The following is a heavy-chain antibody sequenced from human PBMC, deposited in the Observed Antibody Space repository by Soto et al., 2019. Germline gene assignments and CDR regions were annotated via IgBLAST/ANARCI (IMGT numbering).Heavy chain of an antibody. Sequence: SETLSLTCTVSGGSISSGGYYWSWIRQHPGKGLEWIGYIYYSGSTYYNPSLKSRVTISVDTSKNQFSLKLSSVTVADTAVYYCARATVTTNWFDPWGQGTLVTVSS. CDR1: GGSISSGGYY. CDR3: ARATVTTNWFDP. CDR2: IYYSGST. V-gene: IGHV4-31*03. D-gene: IGHD4-17*01. J-gene: IGHJ5*02.